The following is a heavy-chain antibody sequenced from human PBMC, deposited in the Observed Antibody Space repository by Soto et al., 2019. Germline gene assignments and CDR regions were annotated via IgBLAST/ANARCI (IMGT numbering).Heavy chain of an antibody. Sequence: GGSLRDSCRAAGVTCVDYAMSCFRQTPGKGVEWVGFIRSKAYGGTTEYAASVKGRFTISRDDSKSIAYLQMNSLKTEDTAVYYCTRRGRYYGSGSYYSGGSGMDVWGQGTTVTVSS. CDR3: TRRGRYYGSGSYYSGGSGMDV. CDR1: GVTCVDYA. CDR2: IRSKAYGGTT. D-gene: IGHD3-10*01. V-gene: IGHV3-49*03. J-gene: IGHJ6*02.